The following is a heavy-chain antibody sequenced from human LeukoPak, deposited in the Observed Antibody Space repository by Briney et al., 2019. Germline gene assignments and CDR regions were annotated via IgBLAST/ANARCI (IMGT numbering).Heavy chain of an antibody. CDR3: ARDLDNSGWYVFDY. J-gene: IGHJ4*02. V-gene: IGHV4-59*01. CDR1: GDSISNYY. D-gene: IGHD6-19*01. CDR2: IYSSGST. Sequence: SETLSLTCTVSGDSISNYYWSWIRQPPGKGLEWIGYIYSSGSTNYNPSLKSRVTISVDTSKNQHSLKLSSVTAADTAVYYCARDLDNSGWYVFDYWGQGNLVTVSS.